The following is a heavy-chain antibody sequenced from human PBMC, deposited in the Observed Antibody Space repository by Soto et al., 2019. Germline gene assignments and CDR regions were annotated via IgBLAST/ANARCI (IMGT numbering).Heavy chain of an antibody. CDR2: IYYSGST. D-gene: IGHD3-22*01. V-gene: IGHV4-59*01. J-gene: IGHJ4*02. CDR3: AGARYDSSGYYYFDY. Sequence: PESLSPTCTVSSGSNSGYYWSWIRRTPGKGLGWIGYIYYSGSTIYNPSLKSRVTISVDTSKDLFSLKLSAVTAADTAVYYWAGARYDSSGYYYFDYWGQGTLVTVSS. CDR1: SGSNSGYY.